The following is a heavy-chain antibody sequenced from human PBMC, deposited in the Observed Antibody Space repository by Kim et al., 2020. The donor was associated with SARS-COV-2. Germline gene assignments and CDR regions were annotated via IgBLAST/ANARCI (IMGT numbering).Heavy chain of an antibody. D-gene: IGHD5-12*01. CDR3: ARTSWSGYDWVDY. J-gene: IGHJ4*02. Sequence: YNPSLKSRVTISVDTSKNQFSLKLSSVTAADTAVYYCARTSWSGYDWVDYWGQGTLVTVSS. V-gene: IGHV4-59*01.